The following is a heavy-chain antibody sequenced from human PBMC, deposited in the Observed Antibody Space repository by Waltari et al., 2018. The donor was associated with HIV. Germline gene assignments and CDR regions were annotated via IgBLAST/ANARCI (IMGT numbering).Heavy chain of an antibody. D-gene: IGHD3-10*02. CDR1: GFPFDDYD. CDR2: ISGSGDIT. J-gene: IGHJ5*01. V-gene: IGHV3-23*04. CDR3: AKDLGDYVWGMFTGAHFDS. Sequence: EVHLEQSGGNLVQTGGSLRLSCASSGFPFDDYDMNWVRQAPGKRLEWVSAISGSGDITYSAASVKGRFTISRDNSKNTVFLQMRSLRAEDTAVYYCAKDLGDYVWGMFTGAHFDSWGQGTLVTVSS.